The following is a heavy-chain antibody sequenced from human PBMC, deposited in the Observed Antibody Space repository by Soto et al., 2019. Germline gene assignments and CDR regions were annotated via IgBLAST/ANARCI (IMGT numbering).Heavy chain of an antibody. CDR2: INHSGST. CDR1: GGSFSGYY. D-gene: IGHD2-15*01. J-gene: IGHJ5*02. CDR3: ARGQIMGAVKSNCSGGSCYSRWFDP. Sequence: SETLSLTCAVYGGSFSGYYWSWIRQPPGKGLEWIGEINHSGSTNYNPSLKSRVTISVDTSKNQFSLKLSSVTAADTAVYYCARGQIMGAVKSNCSGGSCYSRWFDPWGQGTLVTVSS. V-gene: IGHV4-34*01.